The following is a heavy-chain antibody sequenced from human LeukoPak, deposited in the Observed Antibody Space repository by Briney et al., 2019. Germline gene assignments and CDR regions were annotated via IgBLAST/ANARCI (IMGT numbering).Heavy chain of an antibody. D-gene: IGHD2-2*01. CDR1: GFTFSSYA. CDR3: ARWGSTSCYDY. Sequence: GGSLRLSCAAPGFTFSSYAMHWVRQAPGKGLEYVAAISTNGDSTYYANSVKGRFTISRDNSKNTLYLQMGSLRVEDMAVYYCARWGSTSCYDYWGQGTLVTVSS. J-gene: IGHJ4*02. CDR2: ISTNGDST. V-gene: IGHV3-64*01.